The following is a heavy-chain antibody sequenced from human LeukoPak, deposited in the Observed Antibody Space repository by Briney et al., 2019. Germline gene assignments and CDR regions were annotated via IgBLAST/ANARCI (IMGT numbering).Heavy chain of an antibody. CDR3: AREGRGRGGAFDI. CDR1: GFTFSSYA. V-gene: IGHV3-23*01. CDR2: ISGHGGSA. D-gene: IGHD1-26*01. Sequence: GGSLRLSCAASGFTFSSYAMSWVRQAPGKGLEWVSSISGHGGSAYFAVSVQGRFTISRDNSKHTLYLQMNSLTSDDTAVYYCAREGRGRGGAFDIWGQGTRVTVSS. J-gene: IGHJ3*02.